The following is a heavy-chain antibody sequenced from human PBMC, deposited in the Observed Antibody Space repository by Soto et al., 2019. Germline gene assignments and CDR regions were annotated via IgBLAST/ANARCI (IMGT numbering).Heavy chain of an antibody. J-gene: IGHJ4*02. CDR2: IYPGDSDT. D-gene: IGHD6-19*01. Sequence: EVQLVQSGAEVKKPGESLKISCKGSGYSFTSYWIGWVRQMPGKGLEWLGIIYPGDSDTRYSPSFQSQVPISDDKSISTACLQLSSMKASDTAMYYCARGSSSGWYHFDYWGQGTLVTVSS. CDR1: GYSFTSYW. V-gene: IGHV5-51*01. CDR3: ARGSSSGWYHFDY.